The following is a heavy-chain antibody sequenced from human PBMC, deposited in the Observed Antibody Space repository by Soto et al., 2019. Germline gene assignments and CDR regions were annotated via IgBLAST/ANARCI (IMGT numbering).Heavy chain of an antibody. Sequence: GGSLRLSCSASGFTFSSYAMHWARQAPGKGLEYVSAISSNGGSTYYADSVKGRFTISRDNSKNTLYLQMSSLRAEDTAVYYCVKDVGGITMVRGPFDYWGQGTLVTVSS. J-gene: IGHJ4*02. V-gene: IGHV3-64D*08. CDR3: VKDVGGITMVRGPFDY. CDR2: ISSNGGST. CDR1: GFTFSSYA. D-gene: IGHD3-10*01.